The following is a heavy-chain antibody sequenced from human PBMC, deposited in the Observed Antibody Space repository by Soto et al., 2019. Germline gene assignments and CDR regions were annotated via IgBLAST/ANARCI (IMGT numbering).Heavy chain of an antibody. D-gene: IGHD1-7*01. J-gene: IGHJ5*02. CDR3: ARATGITDLNWFDL. Sequence: PGGSLRLSCAASGFTFSSYAMSWVRQAPGKGLEWVSGISGSGGSTYYADSVKGRFTISRDNSKNTLYLQMNSLSAEDTAVYYCARATGITDLNWFDLWGQRTLVTVSS. CDR2: ISGSGGST. V-gene: IGHV3-23*01. CDR1: GFTFSSYA.